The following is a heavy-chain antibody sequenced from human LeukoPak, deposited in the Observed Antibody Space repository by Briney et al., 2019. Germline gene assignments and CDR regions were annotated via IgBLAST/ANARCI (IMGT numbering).Heavy chain of an antibody. CDR1: GGSINSGGYS. CDR3: ARSHSLNSSGRIAFDI. CDR2: IYNSGST. Sequence: PSQTLSLTCAVSGGSINSGGYSYNWIRQPPGKGLEWIGYIYNSGSTSYNPSLKSRVTMSVDTSKNQFSLKLSSVTAADTAVYYCARSHSLNSSGRIAFDIWGQGTMVTVSS. V-gene: IGHV4-30-4*07. J-gene: IGHJ3*02. D-gene: IGHD6-19*01.